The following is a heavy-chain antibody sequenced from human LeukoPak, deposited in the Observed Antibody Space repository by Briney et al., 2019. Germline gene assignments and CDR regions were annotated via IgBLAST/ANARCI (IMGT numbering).Heavy chain of an antibody. V-gene: IGHV3-43D*03. CDR2: ISWDGGST. CDR1: GFTFDNYA. J-gene: IGHJ6*03. D-gene: IGHD6-13*01. CDR3: TTDPITDSSSWYYYYYYYMDV. Sequence: GGSLRLSCAASGFTFDNYAMHWVRQAPGKGLEWVSLISWDGGSTYYADSVKGRFTISRDNSKNSLYLQMNSLKTENTAVYYCTTDPITDSSSWYYYYYYYMDVWGKGTTVTVSS.